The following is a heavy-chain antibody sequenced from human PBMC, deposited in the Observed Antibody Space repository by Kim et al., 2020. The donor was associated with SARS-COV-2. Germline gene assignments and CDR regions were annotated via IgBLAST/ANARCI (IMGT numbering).Heavy chain of an antibody. CDR3: ATLGGYCRGGGCYPSYYGLDV. D-gene: IGHD2-15*01. CDR1: ELTFSSYW. CDR2: IKQDGREK. V-gene: IGHV3-7*01. J-gene: IGHJ6*02. Sequence: GGSLRLSCAASELTFSSYWMHWVRQAPGKGLEWVANIKQDGREKYYVDSVKGRFTVSRDNAKKSLYLQMNFLRVEDTAVYYCATLGGYCRGGGCYPSYYGLDVWGQGTTVTVS.